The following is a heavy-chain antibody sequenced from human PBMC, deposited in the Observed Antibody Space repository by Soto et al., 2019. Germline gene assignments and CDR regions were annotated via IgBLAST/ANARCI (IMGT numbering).Heavy chain of an antibody. V-gene: IGHV3-30*18. CDR2: ISYDGSNK. Sequence: GGSLRLSCAASGFTLSSYGMHWVRQAPGKGLEWVAVISYDGSNKYYADSVKGRFTISRDNSKNTLYLQMNSLRAEDTAVYYCAKALGIIAVVDYWGQGTLVTVSS. CDR3: AKALGIIAVVDY. J-gene: IGHJ4*02. CDR1: GFTLSSYG. D-gene: IGHD6-19*01.